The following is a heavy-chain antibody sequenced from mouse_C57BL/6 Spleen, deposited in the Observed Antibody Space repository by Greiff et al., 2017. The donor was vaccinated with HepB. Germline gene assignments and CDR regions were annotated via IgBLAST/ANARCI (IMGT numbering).Heavy chain of an antibody. CDR1: GYTFNSYW. Sequence: QVQLQQPGAELVKPGASVKVSCKASGYTFNSYWMHWVKQRPGQGLEWIGRIHPSDSDNKYNQKFKGKATWTVDKSSSTAYMQLSSLTSDDSAVYYWAIDYYGSSAFSYWRRGTRVTVSA. V-gene: IGHV1-74*01. CDR3: AIDYYGSSAFSY. J-gene: IGHJ3*01. D-gene: IGHD1-1*01. CDR2: IHPSDSDN.